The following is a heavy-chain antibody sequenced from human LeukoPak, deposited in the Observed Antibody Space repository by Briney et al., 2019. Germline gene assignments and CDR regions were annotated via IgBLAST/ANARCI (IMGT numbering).Heavy chain of an antibody. CDR2: FDPEDGET. CDR1: GYTLTELS. J-gene: IGHJ4*02. CDR3: ATDLGVWGYFDY. Sequence: ASVNVSCKVSGYTLTELSMHWVRQAPGKGLEWMGGFDPEDGETIYAQKFQGRVTMTEDTSTDTAYMELSSLRSEDTAVYYCATDLGVWGYFDYWGQGTLVTVSS. D-gene: IGHD2-8*02. V-gene: IGHV1-24*01.